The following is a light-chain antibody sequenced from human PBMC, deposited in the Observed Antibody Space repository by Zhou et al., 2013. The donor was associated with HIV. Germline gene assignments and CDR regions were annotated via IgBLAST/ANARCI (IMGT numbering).Light chain of an antibody. Sequence: DIQMTQSPLSVSASVGDRVTITCRASQDITNWLAWYQQKPGKAPNLLIYAASSLQSGVPSRFSGSGSGTDFTLRISRVEAEDVATYYCMQGSHSWTFGPGTKVDIK. CDR3: MQGSHSWT. J-gene: IGKJ3*01. CDR2: AAS. CDR1: QDITNW. V-gene: IGKV1-12*01.